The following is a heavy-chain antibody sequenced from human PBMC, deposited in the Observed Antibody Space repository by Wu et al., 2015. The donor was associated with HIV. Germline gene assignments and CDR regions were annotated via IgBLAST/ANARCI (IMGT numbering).Heavy chain of an antibody. CDR3: ARLIHYFDGADYYSDF. J-gene: IGHJ4*02. CDR1: GYTFTSYG. V-gene: IGHV1-18*01. CDR2: ISAYNGNT. D-gene: IGHD2-21*01. Sequence: QVQLVQSGAEVKKPGASLKVSCKASGYTFTSYGISWVRQAPGQGLEWMGWISAYNGNTNYAQKLQGRVTMTRDTSISTAYLDLSRLRSDDTAVYYCARLIHYFDGADYYSDFWGQGTLVTVSS.